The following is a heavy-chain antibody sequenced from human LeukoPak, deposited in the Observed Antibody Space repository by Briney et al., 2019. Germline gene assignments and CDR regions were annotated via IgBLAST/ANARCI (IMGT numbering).Heavy chain of an antibody. Sequence: AGGSLRLSCAASEFTFSNYWMSWVRQAPGKGLEWVANIKEDGSEKYYVDSVKGRFTISRDNAKNSLYLQMNSLRAEDTAVYYCARDPYNWNFHDYWGQGTLVTVSS. CDR3: ARDPYNWNFHDY. D-gene: IGHD1-7*01. CDR2: IKEDGSEK. V-gene: IGHV3-7*01. CDR1: EFTFSNYW. J-gene: IGHJ4*02.